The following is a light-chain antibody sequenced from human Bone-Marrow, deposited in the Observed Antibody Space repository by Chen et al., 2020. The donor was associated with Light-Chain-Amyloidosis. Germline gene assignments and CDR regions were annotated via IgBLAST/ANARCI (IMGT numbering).Light chain of an antibody. J-gene: IGLJ3*02. CDR1: SSDVGSYNY. V-gene: IGLV2-14*01. CDR3: SSYTSSSTSWV. Sequence: QSALTQPASVSVSPGQSIAISCTGTSSDVGSYNYVSWYQQHPGKAPNLMLYEVSNRPAGVSNLFSGSKSGNTASLTISGLQAEDEADYYCSSYTSSSTSWVFGGGTKLTVL. CDR2: EVS.